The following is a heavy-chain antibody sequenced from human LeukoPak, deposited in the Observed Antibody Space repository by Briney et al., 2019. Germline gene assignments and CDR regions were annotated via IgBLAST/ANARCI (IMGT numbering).Heavy chain of an antibody. J-gene: IGHJ6*02. Sequence: ASVKVSCKASGYTFTNYGITWVRQAPGQGLEWMGWISGYNGNTKYAQKLQSRVTMTTDTSTSTAYMELRSLRSDDTAVYYCARDLDSGSFQTYYYYGMDVWGQGTTVTVSS. D-gene: IGHD1-26*01. CDR1: GYTFTNYG. CDR2: ISGYNGNT. V-gene: IGHV1-18*01. CDR3: ARDLDSGSFQTYYYYGMDV.